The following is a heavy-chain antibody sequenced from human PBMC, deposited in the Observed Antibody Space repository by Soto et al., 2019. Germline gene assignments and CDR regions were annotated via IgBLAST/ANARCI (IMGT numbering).Heavy chain of an antibody. CDR1: GFTFSAYG. D-gene: IGHD1-26*01. V-gene: IGHV3-33*01. CDR3: ARDNSGSYPGGSGY. CDR2: IWYDGSYK. Sequence: QVQLVESGGGVVQPGTSLRLSCAASGFTFSAYGMPWVRQAPGKGLEWVAVIWYDGSYKYYVDSVKGRFTISRDNSKNTRDLQMDSLRVEDTAMYYCARDNSGSYPGGSGYWGQGTLVTVAS. J-gene: IGHJ4*02.